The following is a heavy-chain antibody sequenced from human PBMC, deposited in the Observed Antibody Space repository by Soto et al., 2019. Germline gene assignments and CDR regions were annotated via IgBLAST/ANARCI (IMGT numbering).Heavy chain of an antibody. CDR2: ISRSHSDI. J-gene: IGHJ5*02. Sequence: GGSLRLSCSASGFSISNFGMFWVRQAPGRGLEWISFISRSHSDIYYADSVKGQFTISRDNAKNSMFLQMNSLRDEDRAVYYCAREGANGYIPYYLETWGQGVQVTVYS. V-gene: IGHV3-21*05. CDR3: AREGANGYIPYYLET. D-gene: IGHD1-26*01. CDR1: GFSISNFG.